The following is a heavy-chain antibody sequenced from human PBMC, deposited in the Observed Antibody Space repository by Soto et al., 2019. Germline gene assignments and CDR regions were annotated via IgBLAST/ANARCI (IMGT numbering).Heavy chain of an antibody. CDR1: GGSISSYY. J-gene: IGHJ6*02. D-gene: IGHD2-8*01. V-gene: IGHV4-59*12. CDR3: ARDIMGTNYYYYGMDV. CDR2: IYYSGST. Sequence: SETLSLTCTVSGGSISSYYWSWIRQPPGKGLEYIGYIYYSGSTNYNPSLKSRLTISVDTSKNQFSLKLTSVTAADTAVYYCARDIMGTNYYYYGMDVWGQGTTVTVSS.